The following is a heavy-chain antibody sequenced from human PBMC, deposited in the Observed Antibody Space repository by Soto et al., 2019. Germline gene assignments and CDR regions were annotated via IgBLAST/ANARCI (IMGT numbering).Heavy chain of an antibody. D-gene: IGHD1-1*01. V-gene: IGHV1-18*01. J-gene: IGHJ4*02. CDR2: ISAYNGNT. CDR3: ARWGSWNVEYYFDY. CDR1: GYTFTSYG. Sequence: SCKASGYTFTSYGISWVRQAPGQGLEWMGWISAYNGNTNYAQKLQGRVTMTTDTSTSTAYMELRSLRSDDTAVYYCARWGSWNVEYYFDYWGQGTLVTVSS.